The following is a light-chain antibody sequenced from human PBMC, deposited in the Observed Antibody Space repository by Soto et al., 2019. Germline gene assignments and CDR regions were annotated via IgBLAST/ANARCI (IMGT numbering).Light chain of an antibody. CDR3: CSYAGSTTFEV. CDR1: SSDVGSYNL. CDR2: EGT. V-gene: IGLV2-23*03. Sequence: QSALTQPASVSGSPGQSITISCTGTSSDVGSYNLVSWYQQFPGKAPKLMIYEGTKRPSGVSDHFSGSKSGNTASLTISGLQAEDEGDYYCCSYAGSTTFEVFGTGTKVTVL. J-gene: IGLJ1*01.